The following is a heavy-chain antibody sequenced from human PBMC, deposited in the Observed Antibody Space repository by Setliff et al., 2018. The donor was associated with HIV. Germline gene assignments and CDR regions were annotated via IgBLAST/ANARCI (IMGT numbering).Heavy chain of an antibody. Sequence: PSETLSLTCTVSGDSVNDRSYFWGWIRQPPGKGLEWIGTFYYNGDSRYNPSLKSRVTISVDTSKNQFSLNLNSVTAADTAVYYCARVGGYCSGGSCYSLENFDYWGQGTLVTVSS. CDR2: FYYNGDS. V-gene: IGHV4-39*01. J-gene: IGHJ4*02. CDR1: GDSVNDRSYF. D-gene: IGHD2-15*01. CDR3: ARVGGYCSGGSCYSLENFDY.